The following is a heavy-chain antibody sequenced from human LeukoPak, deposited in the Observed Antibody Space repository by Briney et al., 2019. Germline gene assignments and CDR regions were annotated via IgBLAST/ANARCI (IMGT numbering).Heavy chain of an antibody. J-gene: IGHJ5*02. CDR1: GFTFSSYG. Sequence: GGSLRLSCAASGFTFSSYGMHWVRQAPGKGLERVAVISYDGSNKYYADSVKGRFTISRDNSKNTLYLQMNSLRAEDTAVYYCAKLHAPADCSSTSCYAWNWFDPWGQGTLVTVSS. D-gene: IGHD2-2*01. CDR3: AKLHAPADCSSTSCYAWNWFDP. V-gene: IGHV3-30*18. CDR2: ISYDGSNK.